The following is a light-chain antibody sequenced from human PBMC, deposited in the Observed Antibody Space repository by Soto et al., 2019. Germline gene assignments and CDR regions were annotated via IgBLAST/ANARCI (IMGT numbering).Light chain of an antibody. Sequence: VVLTQSPATLSLSPGEPATLSCRASRDVYINALAWYQPKPGRTPTLLIYGASTRATGIPDRFSATGSGTEFSLTISSVEPEDFAVYYCQQYGASPFTFGPGTRVEI. CDR3: QQYGASPFT. V-gene: IGKV3-20*01. J-gene: IGKJ3*01. CDR2: GAS. CDR1: RDVYINA.